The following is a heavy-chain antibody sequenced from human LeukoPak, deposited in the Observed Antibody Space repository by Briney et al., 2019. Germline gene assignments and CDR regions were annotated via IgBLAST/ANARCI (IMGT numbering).Heavy chain of an antibody. CDR1: GFTLSYYT. V-gene: IGHV3-21*01. CDR2: ISCDGIHI. Sequence: GESLRLSCAASGFTLSYYTMNWVRQAPGKGLEWVASISCDGIHIYYAASLKGRFTISSDSAKSSMFLNTASMKAGHTAVYYCARVVGGSYLDSWGQGPLVTVSS. J-gene: IGHJ4*02. CDR3: ARVVGGSYLDS. D-gene: IGHD2-21*01.